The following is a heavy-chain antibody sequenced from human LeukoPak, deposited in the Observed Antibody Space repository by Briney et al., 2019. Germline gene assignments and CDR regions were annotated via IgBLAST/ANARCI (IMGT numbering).Heavy chain of an antibody. CDR2: INPNSGGT. Sequence: ASVTVSCKASGCTFTGYYMHWVRQAPGQGLEWMGWINPNSGGTNYAQKFQGRVTMTRDTSISTAYMELSRLRSDDTAVYYCARDLYYGSGSYYNPFDYWGQGTLVTVSS. CDR1: GCTFTGYY. D-gene: IGHD3-10*01. J-gene: IGHJ4*02. CDR3: ARDLYYGSGSYYNPFDY. V-gene: IGHV1-2*02.